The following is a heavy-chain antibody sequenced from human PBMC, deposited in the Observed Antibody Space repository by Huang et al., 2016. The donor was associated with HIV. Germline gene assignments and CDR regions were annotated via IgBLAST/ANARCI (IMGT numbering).Heavy chain of an antibody. Sequence: HVQLQQWGAGLLKPSETLSLTCAVNGGSFSDYYWTWIRQSPGKGLEWIGEINHSGTTNYNPALKSRVTMSIDWSRRQFSLKVKSVTAADTAVYYCARTLWKYGDHGYFDSWGQGALVTVSS. D-gene: IGHD2-21*02. CDR2: INHSGTT. CDR3: ARTLWKYGDHGYFDS. J-gene: IGHJ4*02. V-gene: IGHV4-34*01. CDR1: GGSFSDYY.